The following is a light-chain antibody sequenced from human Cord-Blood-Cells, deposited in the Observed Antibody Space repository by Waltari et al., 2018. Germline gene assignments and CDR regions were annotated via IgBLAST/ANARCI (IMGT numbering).Light chain of an antibody. CDR1: QSVSSN. CDR3: QQYNNWHRRYT. Sequence: EIVMTQSPATLSVSPGERATLSCRASQSVSSNLAGYQQKPGQAPSLLIYGATTRATGIPARVSGSGSGTEFTLTISSLQSEDFVVYYCQQYNNWHRRYTFGQGTKLEIK. CDR2: GAT. V-gene: IGKV3-15*01. J-gene: IGKJ2*01.